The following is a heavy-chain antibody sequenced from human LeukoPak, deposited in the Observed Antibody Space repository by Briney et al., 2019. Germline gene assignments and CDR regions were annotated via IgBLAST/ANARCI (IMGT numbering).Heavy chain of an antibody. V-gene: IGHV4-39*01. CDR1: GDSISGSSYY. CDR3: ARHASGAEVPTARRRGHYLYYIDV. J-gene: IGHJ6*03. Sequence: PSETLSLTCTVSGDSISGSSYYWGWIRHSPGKGLAWIGIIYFSGRTYHNPSLKSRVTLTVDASKRQFSLKLNYVSAADTAVYYGARHASGAEVPTARRRGHYLYYIDVWGKGTTVTVAS. CDR2: IYFSGRT. D-gene: IGHD2-2*01.